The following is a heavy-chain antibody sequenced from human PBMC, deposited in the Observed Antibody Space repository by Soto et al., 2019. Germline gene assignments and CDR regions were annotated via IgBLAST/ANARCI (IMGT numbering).Heavy chain of an antibody. CDR2: INPNSGGT. CDR1: GYTFTGYY. J-gene: IGHJ4*02. CDR3: ARENRYYYDSSGYQLDY. Sequence: QVQLVQSGAEVKKPGASVKVSCKASGYTFTGYYMHWVRQAPGQGLEWMGWINPNSGGTNYAQKFQGGVTMTRDTSISTAYMELSRLRSDDTAVYYCARENRYYYDSSGYQLDYWGQGTLVTVSS. V-gene: IGHV1-2*02. D-gene: IGHD3-22*01.